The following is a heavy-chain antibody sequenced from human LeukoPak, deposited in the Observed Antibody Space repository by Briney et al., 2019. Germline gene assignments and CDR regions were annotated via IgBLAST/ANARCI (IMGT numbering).Heavy chain of an antibody. CDR3: ARAEGGIVGAYYFDY. CDR2: IYYSGST. Sequence: SETLSLTCTVSGGSISSYYWSWIRQPPGKGLERIGYIYYSGSTNYNPSLKSRVTISVDTSKNQFSLKLSSVTAADTAVYYCARAEGGIVGAYYFDYWGQGTLVTVSS. J-gene: IGHJ4*02. V-gene: IGHV4-59*01. CDR1: GGSISSYY. D-gene: IGHD1-26*01.